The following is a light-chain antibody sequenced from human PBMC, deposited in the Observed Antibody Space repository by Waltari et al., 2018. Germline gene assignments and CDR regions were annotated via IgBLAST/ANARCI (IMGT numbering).Light chain of an antibody. Sequence: EILITQSPATLSVSAGERATLSCRASQCVSSNLARYQQKPGQAPRPLIYGASTRATGIPARFSGSESGTEFTLTISSLQSVDFAVYYCQQYNNWPPWWTFGQGTKVEIK. CDR3: QQYNNWPPWWT. V-gene: IGKV3-15*01. J-gene: IGKJ1*01. CDR2: GAS. CDR1: QCVSSN.